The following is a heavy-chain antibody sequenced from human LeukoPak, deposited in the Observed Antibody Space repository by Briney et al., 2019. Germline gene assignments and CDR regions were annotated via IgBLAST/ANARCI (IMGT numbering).Heavy chain of an antibody. CDR2: ISAYNGNT. J-gene: IGHJ4*02. CDR1: GYTFTSYG. Sequence: GASVKVSCKASGYTFTSYGINWVRQAPGQGLEWMGWISAYNGNTNYAQRLQGRVTMTTDTSTSTAYMELRSLRSDDTAVYYCARDLKVKQWPSYPDYWGQGTLVTVSS. D-gene: IGHD6-19*01. CDR3: ARDLKVKQWPSYPDY. V-gene: IGHV1-18*01.